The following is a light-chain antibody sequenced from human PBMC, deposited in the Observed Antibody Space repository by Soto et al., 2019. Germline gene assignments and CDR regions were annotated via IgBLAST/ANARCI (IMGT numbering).Light chain of an antibody. J-gene: IGLJ1*01. V-gene: IGLV2-14*03. Sequence: SVLTQPASVSGSPGESITISCTGTSSDVGGFNYVSWYQQHPGKAPKLMIYDVTNRPSGVSYRFPGSKSGNTASLTISGLQAEDEADYYCNSYTSSSTYVFGTGTKVTVL. CDR2: DVT. CDR1: SSDVGGFNY. CDR3: NSYTSSSTYV.